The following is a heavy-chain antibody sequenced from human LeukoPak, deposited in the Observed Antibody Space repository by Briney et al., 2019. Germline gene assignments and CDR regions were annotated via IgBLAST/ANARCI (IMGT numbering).Heavy chain of an antibody. J-gene: IGHJ4*02. CDR3: TRGGGSGYYFGIPRYYFDA. CDR1: GGSLEGLY. CDR2: VFHTGVT. Sequence: SETLSLTCAVSGGSLEGLYWSWIRQSPEKGLEWIGNVFHTGVTSYNLSLKSRVTISVDTSRNQFSLTMTSMTAADTAIYYCTRGGGSGYYFGIPRYYFDAWGQGVLVTVSS. D-gene: IGHD3-22*01. V-gene: IGHV4-59*11.